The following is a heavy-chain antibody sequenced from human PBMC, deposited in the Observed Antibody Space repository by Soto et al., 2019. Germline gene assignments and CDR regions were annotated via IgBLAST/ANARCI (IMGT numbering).Heavy chain of an antibody. Sequence: QVQLVQSGAEVKKPGASVTVSCKASGYTFTANGVSWVRQAPGHGLEWTGWISTSNGDTNYAHSLQGRVTMTTDTSTSTAYLEVRSLRSDDTAVYWCARDVGYSYGYGYGYWGQGTLVTVSS. CDR3: ARDVGYSYGYGYGY. V-gene: IGHV1-18*04. D-gene: IGHD5-18*01. J-gene: IGHJ4*02. CDR1: GYTFTANG. CDR2: ISTSNGDT.